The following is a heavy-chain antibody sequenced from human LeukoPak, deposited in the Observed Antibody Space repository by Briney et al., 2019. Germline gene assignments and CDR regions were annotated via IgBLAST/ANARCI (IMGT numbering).Heavy chain of an antibody. D-gene: IGHD3-3*01. CDR1: GFTFSSYW. J-gene: IGHJ4*02. CDR3: ASSFWSGYYDF. V-gene: IGHV3-74*01. CDR2: INSDGSSI. Sequence: SGGSLRLSCAASGFTFSSYWMHWVRQAPGKGLVWVSRINSDGSSISYADSVKGRFTISRDNAKNTLYLQMNSLRAEDTAVYYCASSFWSGYYDFWGRGTLVTVSS.